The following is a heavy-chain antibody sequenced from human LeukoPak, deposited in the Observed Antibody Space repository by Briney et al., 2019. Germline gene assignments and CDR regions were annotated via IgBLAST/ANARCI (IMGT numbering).Heavy chain of an antibody. D-gene: IGHD5-24*01. Sequence: GGSLRLSCAASGFTFSNVWMSWVRQVPGKGLEWVASIKEDGTETYYVDSVKGRFTISRDNAKNSLYLQMNSLRVEDTAVYYCAKEGRSLQTYWGQGTLVTVSS. CDR1: GFTFSNVW. V-gene: IGHV3-7*03. J-gene: IGHJ4*02. CDR3: AKEGRSLQTY. CDR2: IKEDGTET.